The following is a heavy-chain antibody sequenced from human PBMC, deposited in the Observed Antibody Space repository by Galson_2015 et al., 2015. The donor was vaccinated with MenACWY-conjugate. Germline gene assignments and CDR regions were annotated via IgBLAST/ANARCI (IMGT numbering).Heavy chain of an antibody. CDR3: AKKFGSSSWFRGFDS. CDR2: ISGTGGTI. Sequence: SLRLSCAASGFTFSGYAMTWVRQAPGKGLEWVSVISGTGGTIYYAESVKGRFTISRDNSKNTLFQEMNSLRAEDTAVYYCAKKFGSSSWFRGFDSWGQGTLVTVSS. CDR1: GFTFSGYA. V-gene: IGHV3-23*01. D-gene: IGHD6-13*01. J-gene: IGHJ4*02.